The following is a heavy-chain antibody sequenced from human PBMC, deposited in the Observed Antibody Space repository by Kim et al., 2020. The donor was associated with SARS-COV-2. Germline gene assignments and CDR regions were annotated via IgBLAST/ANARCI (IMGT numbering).Heavy chain of an antibody. Sequence: GGSLRLSCAASGFTFSSYGMHWVRQAPGKGLEWVAVISYDGSNKYYADSVKGRFTISRDNSKNTLYLQMNSLRAEDTAVYYCAKSDYYDSSVLWGQGTLVTVSS. CDR3: AKSDYYDSSVL. J-gene: IGHJ4*02. CDR2: ISYDGSNK. V-gene: IGHV3-30*18. D-gene: IGHD3-22*01. CDR1: GFTFSSYG.